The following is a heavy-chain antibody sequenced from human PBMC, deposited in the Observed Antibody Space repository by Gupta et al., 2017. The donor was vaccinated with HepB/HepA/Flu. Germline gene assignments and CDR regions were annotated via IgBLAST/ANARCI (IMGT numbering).Heavy chain of an antibody. D-gene: IGHD6-13*01. J-gene: IGHJ5*02. CDR1: GYTFTSYA. CDR3: ARRAGYSSSWYKNWFDP. V-gene: IGHV1-3*01. Sequence: QVQLVQSGAEVKKPGASVKVSCKASGYTFTSYAMHWVRQAPGQRLEWMGWINAGNGNTKYSQKFQGRVTITRDTSASTAYMELSSLRSEDTAVYYCARRAGYSSSWYKNWFDPWGQGTLVTVSS. CDR2: INAGNGNT.